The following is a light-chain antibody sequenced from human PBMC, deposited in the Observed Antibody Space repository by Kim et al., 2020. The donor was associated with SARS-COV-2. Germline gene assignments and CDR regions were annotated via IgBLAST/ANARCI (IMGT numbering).Light chain of an antibody. V-gene: IGLV1-40*01. CDR2: GDT. Sequence: RVTTSCTGTNSKIGAHSDVHGYQHLPGTAPNPLIFGDTTRASGVPGRFSGSKSGTSASLAITGLQAEDEGDYYCHSYDSGLTGYVFGSGTKVTVL. J-gene: IGLJ1*01. CDR1: NSKIGAHSD. CDR3: HSYDSGLTGYV.